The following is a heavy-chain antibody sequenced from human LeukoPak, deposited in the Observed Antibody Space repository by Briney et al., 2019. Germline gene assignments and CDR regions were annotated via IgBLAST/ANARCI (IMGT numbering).Heavy chain of an antibody. V-gene: IGHV3-23*01. D-gene: IGHD5-18*01. CDR3: AKAVDRAMVTGDYFDY. CDR1: GFTFSSYA. CDR2: ISGSGGST. Sequence: TGGSLRLSCAASGFTFSSYAMSWVRQAPEKGLEWVSAISGSGGSTYYADSVKGRFTISRDNSKNTLYLQMNSLRAEDTAVYYCAKAVDRAMVTGDYFDYWGQGTLVTVSS. J-gene: IGHJ4*02.